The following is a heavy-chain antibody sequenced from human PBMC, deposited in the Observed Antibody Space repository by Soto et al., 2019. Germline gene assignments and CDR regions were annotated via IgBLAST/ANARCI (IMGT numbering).Heavy chain of an antibody. D-gene: IGHD2-21*02. CDR1: GYSLTSDW. J-gene: IGHJ4*02. CDR2: IYPGDSDT. CDR3: ARRTFACCGGNCYPYYLDY. Sequence: PVPSLKSSGNGSGYSLTSDWIGWVRQMPGKGLEWMGIIYPGDSDTRYSPSFQGQVTISADKSISTAYLQWSSLKASDTAMYYCARRTFACCGGNCYPYYLDYWGRGTLFAVSS. V-gene: IGHV5-51*01.